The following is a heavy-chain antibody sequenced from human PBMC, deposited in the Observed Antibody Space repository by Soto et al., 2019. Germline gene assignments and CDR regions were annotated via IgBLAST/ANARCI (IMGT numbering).Heavy chain of an antibody. V-gene: IGHV4-59*01. CDR1: GGSISSYY. J-gene: IGHJ3*02. Sequence: LETLSLTCTVSGGSISSYYWSWIRQPPGKGLEWIGYIYYSGSTNYNPSLKSRVTISVDTSKNQFSLKLSSVTAADTAVYYCATSSGSYPGDAFDIWGQGTMVTVSS. CDR3: ATSSGSYPGDAFDI. CDR2: IYYSGST. D-gene: IGHD1-26*01.